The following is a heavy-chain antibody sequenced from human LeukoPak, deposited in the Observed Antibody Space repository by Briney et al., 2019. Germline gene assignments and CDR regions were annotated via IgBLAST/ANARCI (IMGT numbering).Heavy chain of an antibody. CDR2: IYYSGST. J-gene: IGHJ3*02. Sequence: SETLSLTCTVSGGSISSYYWSWIRQPPGKGLEWIGYIYYSGSTNYNPSLKSRVTISVDTSKNQFSLKLSSVTAADTAVYYCARGLSVTTLILPTSGAFDIWGQGTMVTVSS. D-gene: IGHD4-17*01. CDR3: ARGLSVTTLILPTSGAFDI. CDR1: GGSISSYY. V-gene: IGHV4-59*01.